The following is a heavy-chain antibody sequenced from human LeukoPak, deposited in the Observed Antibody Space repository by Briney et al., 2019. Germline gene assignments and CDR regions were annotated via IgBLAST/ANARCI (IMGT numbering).Heavy chain of an antibody. CDR3: ARDLRLLEWLSYFDY. V-gene: IGHV1-18*01. CDR1: GYTFTSYG. J-gene: IGHJ4*02. CDR2: ISAYNGNT. D-gene: IGHD3-3*01. Sequence: GASVKVSCKASGYTFTSYGISWVRQAPRQGLEWMGWISAYNGNTNYAQKLQGRVTMTTDTSTSTAYMELRSLRSDDTAVYYCARDLRLLEWLSYFDYWGQGTLVTVSS.